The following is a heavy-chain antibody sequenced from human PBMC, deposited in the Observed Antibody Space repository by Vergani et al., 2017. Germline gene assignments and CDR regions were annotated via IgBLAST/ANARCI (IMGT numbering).Heavy chain of an antibody. CDR3: AGGTLGIIAVAGTLAFDI. D-gene: IGHD6-19*01. CDR2: INPSGGST. Sequence: QVQLVQSGAEVKKPGASVKVSCKASGYTFTSYYMHWVRQAPGQGLEWMGIINPSGGSTSYAQKFQVIVTMTRDTSTSTVDMELSSLRSEHTAVYYCAGGTLGIIAVAGTLAFDIWGQGTMVTVSS. CDR1: GYTFTSYY. V-gene: IGHV1-46*03. J-gene: IGHJ3*02.